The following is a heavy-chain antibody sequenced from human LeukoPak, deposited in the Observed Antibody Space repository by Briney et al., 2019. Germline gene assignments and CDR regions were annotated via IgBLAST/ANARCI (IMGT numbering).Heavy chain of an antibody. J-gene: IGHJ6*03. Sequence: PGGSLRLSCAASVFTVSNNYMSWVRQAPGKGLEWVSVIYTGVSTYYADSVKGRFAISRDNSKNTLYLQMNSLRAEDTGVYYCARVRPHPIIDVWGKGTTVTVSS. CDR1: VFTVSNNY. CDR3: ARVRPHPIIDV. V-gene: IGHV3-53*01. D-gene: IGHD6-6*01. CDR2: IYTGVST.